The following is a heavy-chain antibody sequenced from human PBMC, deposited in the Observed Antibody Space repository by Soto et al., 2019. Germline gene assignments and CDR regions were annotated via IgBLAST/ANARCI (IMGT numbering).Heavy chain of an antibody. V-gene: IGHV4-30-4*01. Sequence: SETLSLTCTVSGGSISSGDYYWSWIRQPPGKGLEWIGYIYYSGSTYYNPSLKSRVTISVDTSKNQFSLKLNSVTAADTAVYYCARGVVFSGYSSGWYYFDYWGQGTLVTVSS. D-gene: IGHD6-19*01. CDR1: GGSISSGDYY. J-gene: IGHJ4*02. CDR3: ARGVVFSGYSSGWYYFDY. CDR2: IYYSGST.